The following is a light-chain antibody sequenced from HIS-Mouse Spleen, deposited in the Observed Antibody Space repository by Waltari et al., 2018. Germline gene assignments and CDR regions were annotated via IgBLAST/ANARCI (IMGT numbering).Light chain of an antibody. Sequence: QSALTQPASVSGSPGQSITISCTGTSSDVGGYNYVPWYQQHPGKSPKPMIYDVSNRPSGVSNRFSGSKSGNTASLTISRLQAEDEADYYCSSYTSSSTRVFGGGTKLTVL. CDR1: SSDVGGYNY. J-gene: IGLJ3*02. V-gene: IGLV2-14*03. CDR2: DVS. CDR3: SSYTSSSTRV.